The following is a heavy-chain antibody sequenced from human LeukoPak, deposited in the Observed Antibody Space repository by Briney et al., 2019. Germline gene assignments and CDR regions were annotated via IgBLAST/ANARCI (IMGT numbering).Heavy chain of an antibody. J-gene: IGHJ4*02. D-gene: IGHD4-23*01. CDR1: GGSISSYY. CDR3: ARGQRWRWSLDY. CDR2: IYTSGST. V-gene: IGHV4-4*07. Sequence: SETPSLTCTVSGGSISSYYWSWIRQPAGKGLEWIGRIYTSGSTNYNPSLKSRVTISVDTSKNQFSLKLSSVTAADTAVYYCARGQRWRWSLDYWGQGTLVTVSS.